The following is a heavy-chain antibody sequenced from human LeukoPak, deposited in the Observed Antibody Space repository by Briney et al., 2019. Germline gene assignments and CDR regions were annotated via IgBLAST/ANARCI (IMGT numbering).Heavy chain of an antibody. CDR3: ASSRGVWKAMDV. Sequence: ASVKVSCKASGGTFSSYAISWVRQAPGQGLEWMGGIIPIFGTANYAQKFQGRVTITADESTSTAYMELSSLRSEDTAVYYCASSRGVWKAMDVWGKGTTVTVSS. J-gene: IGHJ6*03. D-gene: IGHD2-2*01. V-gene: IGHV1-69*13. CDR2: IIPIFGTA. CDR1: GGTFSSYA.